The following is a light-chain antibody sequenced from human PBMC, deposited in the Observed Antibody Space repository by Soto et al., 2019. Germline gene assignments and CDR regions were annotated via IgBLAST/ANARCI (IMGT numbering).Light chain of an antibody. V-gene: IGKV3-20*01. CDR3: QQYGSSPVS. Sequence: EIVLTQSPGTLSLSPGESATLSCRASQSVSSTNLAWYQRKPGQSPRLVMFGASSRATGIPDRFSGSGSGTDFTLTISRLEPEDFAVYYCQQYGSSPVSFGQGTKLEIK. J-gene: IGKJ2*03. CDR2: GAS. CDR1: QSVSSTN.